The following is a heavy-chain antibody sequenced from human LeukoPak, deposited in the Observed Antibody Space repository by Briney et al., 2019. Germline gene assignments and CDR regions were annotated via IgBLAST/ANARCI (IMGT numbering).Heavy chain of an antibody. CDR2: MHHSGGT. D-gene: IGHD2-8*01. CDR1: GGSIRSYY. V-gene: IGHV4-59*08. Sequence: SSETLSLTCTASGGSIRSYYWNWIRQPPGKGLEWIGYMHHSGGTYYNPSLKSRVTISVDKSKNQFSLELSSVTAADTAVYYCAKHGVSPDAFDLWGQGTMVTVSS. J-gene: IGHJ3*01. CDR3: AKHGVSPDAFDL.